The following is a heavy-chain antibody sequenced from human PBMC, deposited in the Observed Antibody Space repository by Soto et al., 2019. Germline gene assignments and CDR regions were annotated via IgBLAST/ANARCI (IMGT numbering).Heavy chain of an antibody. CDR1: GGSISSSDYS. D-gene: IGHD1-26*01. CDR2: IYFGGKT. CDR3: ARERWELPLDI. V-gene: IGHV4-30-4*01. Sequence: QVQLQESGPGLVKPSETLSLTCSVSGGSISSSDYSWNWIRQPPGKGLEWVGYIYFGGKTSYNPSLKSRVTMSVDTSKNQFSLRLRSVTAADTAVYYCARERWELPLDIWGNGTMVTASS. J-gene: IGHJ3*02.